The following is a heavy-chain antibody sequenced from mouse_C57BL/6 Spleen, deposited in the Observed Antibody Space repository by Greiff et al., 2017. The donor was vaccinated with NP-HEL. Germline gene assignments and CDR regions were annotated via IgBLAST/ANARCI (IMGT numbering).Heavy chain of an antibody. Sequence: QVQLQQPGAELVRPGTSVKLSCKASGYTFTSYWMHWVKQRPGQGLEWIGVIDPSDSYTNYIQKFKGKATLTVDTSSSTAYMQLSSLTSEDSAVYYCARRGGHFDYWGQGTTLTVSS. J-gene: IGHJ2*01. CDR2: IDPSDSYT. CDR3: ARRGGHFDY. CDR1: GYTFTSYW. D-gene: IGHD1-1*02. V-gene: IGHV1-59*01.